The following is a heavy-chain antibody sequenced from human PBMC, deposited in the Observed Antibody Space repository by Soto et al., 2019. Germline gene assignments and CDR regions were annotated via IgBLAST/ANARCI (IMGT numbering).Heavy chain of an antibody. D-gene: IGHD1-26*01. V-gene: IGHV3-23*01. CDR1: GFTFGNYG. Sequence: SGGSLRLSCETSGFTFGNYGMGWVRQAPGKGLYWVSGISSSSRRTSYAVSVRGRFTISRDNSKNTLYLQMDTLRADDTAVYYCAKFAKSGEVIEYFDSRGQGSLVTVSS. CDR2: ISSSSRRT. J-gene: IGHJ4*02. CDR3: AKFAKSGEVIEYFDS.